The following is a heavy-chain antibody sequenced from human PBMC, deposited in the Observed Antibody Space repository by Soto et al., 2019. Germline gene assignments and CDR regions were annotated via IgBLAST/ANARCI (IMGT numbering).Heavy chain of an antibody. D-gene: IGHD7-27*01. CDR1: GFTFNSYG. J-gene: IGHJ4*02. CDR2: ISHDGTNK. Sequence: QVQLVESGGGVVQPGRSLRLSCAASGFTFNSYGMHWVRQAPGKGLEWVASISHDGTNKYYVDAVKGRFTISRDNSKSQMYLQMNSLRAEDTAVYYCAKTTWEKYYSSWVDCWGQGTLVTVSP. V-gene: IGHV3-30*18. CDR3: AKTTWEKYYSSWVDC.